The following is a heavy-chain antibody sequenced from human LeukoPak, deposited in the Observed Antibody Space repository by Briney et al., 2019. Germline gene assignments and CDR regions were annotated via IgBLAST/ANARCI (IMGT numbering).Heavy chain of an antibody. V-gene: IGHV3-48*01. Sequence: GGSLRLSCAASGFTFSSYAMNWVRQAPGKGLEWLSYISSSSSTIYYADSVKGRFTISRDNAKNSLYLQMNSQRAEDTAVYYCARDEYSSGYYRYWGQGTLVTVSS. CDR2: ISSSSSTI. J-gene: IGHJ4*02. D-gene: IGHD3-22*01. CDR3: ARDEYSSGYYRY. CDR1: GFTFSSYA.